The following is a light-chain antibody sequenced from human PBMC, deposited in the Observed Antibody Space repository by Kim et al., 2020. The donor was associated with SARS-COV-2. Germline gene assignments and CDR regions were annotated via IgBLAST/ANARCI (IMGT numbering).Light chain of an antibody. V-gene: IGKV3-15*01. CDR1: QSVSSN. CDR3: QQYNNWPYT. J-gene: IGKJ2*01. CDR2: GAS. Sequence: SVAPGDRATLSCRASQSVSSNLAWYQQKPGQAPRLVIYGASTRATDIPARVSGSGSGTEFTLTISSLKSEDFALYYCQQYNNWPYTFGQGTKLEI.